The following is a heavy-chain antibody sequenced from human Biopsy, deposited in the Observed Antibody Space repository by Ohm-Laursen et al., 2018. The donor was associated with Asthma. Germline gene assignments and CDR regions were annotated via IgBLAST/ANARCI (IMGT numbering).Heavy chain of an antibody. J-gene: IGHJ6*02. Sequence: SLRLSCTASGFTFSTYSMNWVRQAPGKGLEWVSYISSSSGTIYYADSVKGRFTISRDNAKNSLYLQMNSLGDEDTAVYYCARPDPGTTPGMDVWGQGTTVTVSS. V-gene: IGHV3-48*02. CDR2: ISSSSGTI. CDR3: ARPDPGTTPGMDV. D-gene: IGHD1-7*01. CDR1: GFTFSTYS.